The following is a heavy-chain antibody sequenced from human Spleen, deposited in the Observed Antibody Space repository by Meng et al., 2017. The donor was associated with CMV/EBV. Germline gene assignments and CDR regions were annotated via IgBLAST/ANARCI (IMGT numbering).Heavy chain of an antibody. J-gene: IGHJ6*02. CDR3: ARDPTTVVTEWDYYYYGMDV. V-gene: IGHV3-33*01. D-gene: IGHD4-23*01. CDR1: GLTFSNYG. Sequence: GESLKISCAASGLTFSNYGMHWVRQAPGKGLEWVAVIWYDGSNEYYADSVKGRFTISRDNSKNTLYLQMNSLRREDTAVYYCARDPTTVVTEWDYYYYGMDVWGQGTTVTVSS. CDR2: IWYDGSNE.